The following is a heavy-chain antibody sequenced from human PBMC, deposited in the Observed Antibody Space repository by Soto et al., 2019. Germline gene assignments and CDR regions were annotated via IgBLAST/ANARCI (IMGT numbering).Heavy chain of an antibody. V-gene: IGHV4-59*01. Sequence: SETLSLTCTVSGGSISSYYWNWIRQPPGKGLEWIGYIYYSGSTNYNPSLKSRVTVSLDTSKNQFSLRLTSVTAADTAVYYCARDLWGYCGTDCYPLDVWGQGTTVTVSS. CDR2: IYYSGST. CDR3: ARDLWGYCGTDCYPLDV. CDR1: GGSISSYY. D-gene: IGHD2-21*02. J-gene: IGHJ6*02.